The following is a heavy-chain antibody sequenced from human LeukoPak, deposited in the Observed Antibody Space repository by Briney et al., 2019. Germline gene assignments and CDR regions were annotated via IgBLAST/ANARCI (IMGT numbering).Heavy chain of an antibody. V-gene: IGHV3-23*01. CDR1: GFTFNSYA. D-gene: IGHD3-10*01. CDR3: AKGVGWFPS. CDR2: ISDSGSET. Sequence: QAGGSLRLSCAASGFTFNSYAMSWVRQAPGKGLEWVLVISDSGSETFYADSVKGRFTISRDNSKNTLYLQINSLRAEDTAIYYCAKGVGWFPSWGQGTLVTVSS. J-gene: IGHJ5*02.